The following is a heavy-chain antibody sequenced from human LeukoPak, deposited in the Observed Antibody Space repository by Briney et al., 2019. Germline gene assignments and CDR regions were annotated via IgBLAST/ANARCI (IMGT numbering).Heavy chain of an antibody. V-gene: IGHV3-11*04. J-gene: IGHJ5*02. Sequence: GGSLRLSCAASGFTFSDYYMSWIRQAPGKGLEWVSYISSSGSTIYYADSVKGRFTISRDNAKNSLYLQMNSLRAEDTAVYYCARGDYYDSSGYYLYNWFDPWGQGTLVTVSS. CDR3: ARGDYYDSSGYYLYNWFDP. CDR2: ISSSGSTI. CDR1: GFTFSDYY. D-gene: IGHD3-22*01.